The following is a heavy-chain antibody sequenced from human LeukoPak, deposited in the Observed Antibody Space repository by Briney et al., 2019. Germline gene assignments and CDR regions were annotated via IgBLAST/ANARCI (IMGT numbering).Heavy chain of an antibody. D-gene: IGHD4-11*01. CDR3: ARDPYSNYEFDY. CDR1: GFTVSSYW. J-gene: IGHJ4*02. CDR2: IKQDGSEK. V-gene: IGHV3-7*01. Sequence: PGGSLRLSCAASGFTVSSYWMSWVRQAPGKGLEWVANIKQDGSEKYYVDSVKGRFTISRDNAKNSLYLQMNSLRAEDTAVYYCARDPYSNYEFDYWGQGTLVTVSS.